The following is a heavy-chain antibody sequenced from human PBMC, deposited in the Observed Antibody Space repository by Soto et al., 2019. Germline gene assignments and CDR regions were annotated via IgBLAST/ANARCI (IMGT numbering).Heavy chain of an antibody. Sequence: GASVKVSCKASGYTFTSYGISWVRQAPGQGLEWMGWISAYNGNTNYAQKLQGRVTMTTDTSTSTAYMELRSLRSDDTAVYYCARGAGDCTNGVCYKMTNYYYMDVWGKGTTVTVSS. J-gene: IGHJ6*03. CDR3: ARGAGDCTNGVCYKMTNYYYMDV. V-gene: IGHV1-18*01. CDR1: GYTFTSYG. CDR2: ISAYNGNT. D-gene: IGHD2-8*01.